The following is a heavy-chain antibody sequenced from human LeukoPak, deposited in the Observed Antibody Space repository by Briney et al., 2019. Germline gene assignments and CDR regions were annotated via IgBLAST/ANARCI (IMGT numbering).Heavy chain of an antibody. D-gene: IGHD6-6*01. CDR3: GRVARAARNVGY. V-gene: IGHV3-7*04. J-gene: IGHJ4*02. CDR1: GFTFSSYW. Sequence: GGSLRLSCAASGFTFSSYWMSWVRQAPGKGLEWVANIKQDGSEKYYVDSVKGRFTISTDNAKNSLYLQMNRLRAEDTAVYYCGRVARAARNVGYWGQGTLVTVSS. CDR2: IKQDGSEK.